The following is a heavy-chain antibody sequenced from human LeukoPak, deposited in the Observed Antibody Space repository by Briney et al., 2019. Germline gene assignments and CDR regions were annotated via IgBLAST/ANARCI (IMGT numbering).Heavy chain of an antibody. D-gene: IGHD6-19*01. CDR2: ISSSGSTI. Sequence: GGSLRLSCAASGFTFSSYEMNWVRQAPGKGLEWVSYISSSGSTIYYADSVKGRFTISRDNSENTLYLQMNSLRAEDTALYYCARILRYSSGWYPHFDYWGRGTLVTVSS. CDR3: ARILRYSSGWYPHFDY. J-gene: IGHJ4*02. CDR1: GFTFSSYE. V-gene: IGHV3-48*03.